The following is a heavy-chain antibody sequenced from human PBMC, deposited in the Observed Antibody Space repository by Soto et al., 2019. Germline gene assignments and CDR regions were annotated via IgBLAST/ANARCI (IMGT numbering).Heavy chain of an antibody. CDR1: GGSISSGGYY. CDR3: ARSKYYYDSSGYYFGSFDY. CDR2: IYYSGST. V-gene: IGHV4-31*03. Sequence: SETLSLTCTVSGGSISSGGYYWSWIRQHPGKGLEWIGYIYYSGSTYYNPSLKSRVTISVDTSKNQFSLKLSSVTAADTAVYYCARSKYYYDSSGYYFGSFDYWGQGTLVTVSS. J-gene: IGHJ4*02. D-gene: IGHD3-22*01.